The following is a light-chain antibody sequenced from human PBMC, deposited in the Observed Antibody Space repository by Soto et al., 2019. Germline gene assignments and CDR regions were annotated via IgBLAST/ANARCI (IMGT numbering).Light chain of an antibody. V-gene: IGLV2-8*01. J-gene: IGLJ3*02. CDR2: EVS. CDR1: SSDVGGYNY. CDR3: SSYAGSNNFV. Sequence: QSALTQPPSASGSPGQSVTISCTGNSSDVGGYNYVSWYQQHPGKAPKLIIYEVSKRPSGVPDRFSGSKSGNTASLTVSGLQAEDEADYYCSSYAGSNNFVFGGGTKLTVL.